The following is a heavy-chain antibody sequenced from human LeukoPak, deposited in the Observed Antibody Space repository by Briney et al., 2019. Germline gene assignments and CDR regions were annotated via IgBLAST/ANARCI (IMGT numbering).Heavy chain of an antibody. Sequence: PGGSLRLSCATSGFTFSSYAMSWVRQAPGKGLEWVSAISGSGANTYYADSMKGRFTISRDNSKSMFYLETNNLSADDTATYYCAKVDTMPPYWGQGTLVTVSS. J-gene: IGHJ4*02. D-gene: IGHD3-3*01. CDR2: ISGSGANT. V-gene: IGHV3-23*01. CDR3: AKVDTMPPY. CDR1: GFTFSSYA.